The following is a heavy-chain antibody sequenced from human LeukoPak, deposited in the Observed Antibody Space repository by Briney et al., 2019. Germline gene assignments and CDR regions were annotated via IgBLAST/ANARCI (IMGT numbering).Heavy chain of an antibody. J-gene: IGHJ6*02. CDR2: ISAYNGNT. D-gene: IGHD2-2*01. CDR3: ASADCSSDSCFYYYYYFGMDV. V-gene: IGHV1-18*01. Sequence: ASVKVSCKASGYTFTKYGISWVRQAPGQGLECMGWISAYNGNTNYAQKFQGRVTVTTDTSTSTAYMELRSLTSDDTAVYYCASADCSSDSCFYYYYYFGMDVWGQGTTVTVSS. CDR1: GYTFTKYG.